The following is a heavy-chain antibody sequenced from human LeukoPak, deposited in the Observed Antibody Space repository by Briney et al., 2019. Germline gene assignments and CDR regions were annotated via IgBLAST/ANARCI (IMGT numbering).Heavy chain of an antibody. D-gene: IGHD4-11*01. CDR2: ISGSGDST. J-gene: IGHJ4*02. CDR3: AKNRGNYYYFDY. Sequence: GRSLRLSCAASGFTFSNAWMSWVRQAPGKGLESVSAISGSGDSTYYADSVKGRFTISRDNSKNTLYLQMNSLRAEDTAVYYCAKNRGNYYYFDYWGPGTLVTVSS. CDR1: GFTFSNAW. V-gene: IGHV3-23*01.